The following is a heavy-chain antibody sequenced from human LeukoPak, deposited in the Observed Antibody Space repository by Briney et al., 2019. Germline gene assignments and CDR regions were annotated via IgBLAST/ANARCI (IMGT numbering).Heavy chain of an antibody. V-gene: IGHV4-61*01. CDR3: ASRAFDI. Sequence: SETLSLTCTVSGGSVSSSSYYWSWIRQPPGKGLEWIGYIYYSGSTNYNPSLKSRVTISVDTSKNQFSLKLSSVTAADTAVYYCASRAFDIWGQGTMVTVSS. CDR2: IYYSGST. CDR1: GGSVSSSSYY. J-gene: IGHJ3*02.